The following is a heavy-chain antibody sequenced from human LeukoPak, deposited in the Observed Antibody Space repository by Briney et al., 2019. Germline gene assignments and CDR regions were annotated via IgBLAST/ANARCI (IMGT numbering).Heavy chain of an antibody. CDR3: ARVVTMIVVVPRQDAFDI. V-gene: IGHV1-18*04. D-gene: IGHD3-22*01. CDR2: ISAYNGNT. Sequence: ASVKVSCKASGYTFTGYYMHWVRQAPGQGLEWMGWISAYNGNTNYAQKLQGRVTMTTDTSTSTAYMELRSLRSDDTAVYYCARVVTMIVVVPRQDAFDIWGQGTMVTVSS. CDR1: GYTFTGYY. J-gene: IGHJ3*02.